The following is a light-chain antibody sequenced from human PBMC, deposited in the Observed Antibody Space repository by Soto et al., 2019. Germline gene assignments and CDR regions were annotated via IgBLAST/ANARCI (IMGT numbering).Light chain of an antibody. CDR1: QTVRNNY. J-gene: IGKJ1*01. Sequence: EFVLTQSSGSLSLSPGERATLSCRASQTVRNNYLAWYQQKPGQAPRLLIYDASSRATGIPDRFSGGGSGTDFTLTISRLEPEDSAVYYCQQHGTTLGQGTKV. CDR3: QQHGTT. V-gene: IGKV3-20*01. CDR2: DAS.